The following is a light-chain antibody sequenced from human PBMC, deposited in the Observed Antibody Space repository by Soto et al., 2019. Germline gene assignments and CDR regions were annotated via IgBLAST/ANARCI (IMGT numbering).Light chain of an antibody. J-gene: IGLJ1*01. CDR3: SAWDDSLNGFYV. Sequence: QSVLIQPPSASGSPGQRVTISCSGSGSNIGSYNVNWYQQIPGTAPKLLIYTTNQRPSGVPDRFSGSKSGTSASLVISGLQSEDEADYYCSAWDDSLNGFYVFGTGNKLTVL. CDR1: GSNIGSYN. CDR2: TTN. V-gene: IGLV1-44*01.